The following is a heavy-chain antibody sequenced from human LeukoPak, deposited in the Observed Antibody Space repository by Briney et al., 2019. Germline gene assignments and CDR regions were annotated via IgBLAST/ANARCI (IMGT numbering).Heavy chain of an antibody. CDR1: GFTFSSYW. V-gene: IGHV3-74*01. CDR3: AENYYASSGYFGY. Sequence: GGSLRLSCAASGFTFSSYWMHWVRQAPGKGLVWVSRINSDGSSTSYADSVKGRFSIPRDNAKNTLHLKMHSLSAEDTAVYYCAENYYASSGYFGYWGQGTLVTVSS. J-gene: IGHJ4*02. D-gene: IGHD3-22*01. CDR2: INSDGSST.